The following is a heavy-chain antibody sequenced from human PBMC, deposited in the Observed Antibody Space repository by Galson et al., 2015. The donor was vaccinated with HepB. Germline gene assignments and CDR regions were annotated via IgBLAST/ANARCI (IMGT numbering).Heavy chain of an antibody. D-gene: IGHD4-17*01. V-gene: IGHV3-49*04. J-gene: IGHJ6*02. Sequence: SLRLSCAASGFTFGDYAMSWVRQAPGKGLEWVGFIRSKAYGGTTEYAASVEGRFTISRDDSKSIAYLQMNSLKTEDTAVYYCTRVVGTVTNDYYYGMDVWGQGTTVTVSS. CDR3: TRVVGTVTNDYYYGMDV. CDR1: GFTFGDYA. CDR2: IRSKAYGGTT.